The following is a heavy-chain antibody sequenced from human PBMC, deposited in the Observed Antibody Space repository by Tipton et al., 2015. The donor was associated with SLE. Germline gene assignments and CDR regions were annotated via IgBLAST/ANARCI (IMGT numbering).Heavy chain of an antibody. J-gene: IGHJ6*02. CDR2: IYYSGST. D-gene: IGHD6-13*01. Sequence: LRLSCAVYGGSFSGYYWSWIRQPPGKGLEWIGYIYYSGSTNYNPSLKSRVTISVDTSKNQFSLNLNSVTAADTAVYYCARGAGSSWYAYYYGMDVWAKGPRSPSP. CDR3: ARGAGSSWYAYYYGMDV. V-gene: IGHV4-59*01. CDR1: GGSFSGYY.